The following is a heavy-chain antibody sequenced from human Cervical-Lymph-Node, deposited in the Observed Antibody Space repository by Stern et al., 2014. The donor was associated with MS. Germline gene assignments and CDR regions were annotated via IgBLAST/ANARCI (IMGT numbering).Heavy chain of an antibody. CDR2: IILILSTT. CDR3: ARVVYYYSSGSYDALNWFDP. J-gene: IGHJ5*02. CDR1: GGTFSIYG. V-gene: IGHV1-69*11. Sequence: QDQLVQSGAEVKTAGSSVKVSCKASGGTFSIYGISWVRQAPGHGLEWMGGIILILSTTNYAQKFQGRVTITADESTSTAYMELSRLTSEDTAVYYCARVVYYYSSGSYDALNWFDPWGQGTLVTVSS. D-gene: IGHD3-10*01.